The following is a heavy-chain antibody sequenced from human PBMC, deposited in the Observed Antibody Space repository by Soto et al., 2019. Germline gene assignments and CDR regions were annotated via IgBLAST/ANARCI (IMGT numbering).Heavy chain of an antibody. CDR2: IIPIFGTA. CDR3: ARDGNYYDSSGYYYEGNWFDP. Sequence: SVKVSCKASGGTFSSYAISWVRQAPGQGLEWMGGIIPIFGTANYAQKFQGRVTITADESTSTAYMELSSLRSEDTAVYYCARDGNYYDSSGYYYEGNWFDPWGQGTLVTVSS. J-gene: IGHJ5*02. D-gene: IGHD3-22*01. V-gene: IGHV1-69*13. CDR1: GGTFSSYA.